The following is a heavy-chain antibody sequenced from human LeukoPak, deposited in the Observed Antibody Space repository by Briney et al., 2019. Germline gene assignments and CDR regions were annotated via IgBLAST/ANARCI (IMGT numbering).Heavy chain of an antibody. CDR3: ARDRTPSSSWYNYYYYMDV. CDR1: GGSFSGYY. CDR2: INHSGST. Sequence: SETLSLTCAVYGGSFSGYYWSWIRQPPGKGLEWIGEINHSGSTNYNPSLKSRVTISVDTSKNQFSLKLSSVTAADTAVYYCARDRTPSSSWYNYYYYMDVWGKGTTVTVSS. D-gene: IGHD6-13*01. J-gene: IGHJ6*03. V-gene: IGHV4-34*01.